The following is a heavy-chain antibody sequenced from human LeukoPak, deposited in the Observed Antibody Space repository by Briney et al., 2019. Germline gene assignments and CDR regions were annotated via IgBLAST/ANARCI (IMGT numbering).Heavy chain of an antibody. CDR3: ARNSAVATSRSWFDP. CDR2: AYYSGST. D-gene: IGHD6-19*01. V-gene: IGHV4-59*08. Sequence: SSETLSPTCSVFDGSISNYYWSWIRQPPGKGLEWIGYAYYSGSTTYNPSLESRVTISVDTSKNQFSLKLTAVTAADTAVYYCARNSAVATSRSWFDPWGQGTLVTVSS. CDR1: DGSISNYY. J-gene: IGHJ5*02.